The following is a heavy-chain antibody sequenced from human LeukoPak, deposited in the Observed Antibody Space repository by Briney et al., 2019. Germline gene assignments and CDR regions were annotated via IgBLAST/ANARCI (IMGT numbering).Heavy chain of an antibody. Sequence: GGSLRLSCAASGFTFRSYAVNWVRQAPGKGLEWVSAISGTGDSPHYADSVKGRFTISRDNSKNTLYLQMNSLRAEDTAFYYCAKDIGWFDPWGQGTLVTVSS. CDR1: GFTFRSYA. V-gene: IGHV3-23*01. CDR2: ISGTGDSP. J-gene: IGHJ5*02. CDR3: AKDIGWFDP.